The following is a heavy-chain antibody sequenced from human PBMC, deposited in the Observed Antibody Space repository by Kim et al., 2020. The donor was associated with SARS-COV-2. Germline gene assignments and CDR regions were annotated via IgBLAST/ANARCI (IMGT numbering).Heavy chain of an antibody. CDR1: GGSFSGYY. Sequence: SETLSLTCAVYGGSFSGYYWSWIRQPPGKGLEWIGEINHSGSTNYNPSLKSRVTISVDTSKNQFSLKLSSVTAADTAVYYCARVSSSGWYRDFDYWGQGTLVTVSS. D-gene: IGHD6-19*01. CDR2: INHSGST. V-gene: IGHV4-34*01. J-gene: IGHJ4*02. CDR3: ARVSSSGWYRDFDY.